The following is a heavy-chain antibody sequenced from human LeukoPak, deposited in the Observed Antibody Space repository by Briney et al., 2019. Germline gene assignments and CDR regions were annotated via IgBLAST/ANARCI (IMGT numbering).Heavy chain of an antibody. V-gene: IGHV3-23*01. CDR3: ARDRYCSGGSCYSGILDY. J-gene: IGHJ4*02. CDR2: ISGSGGST. D-gene: IGHD2-15*01. Sequence: PGGSLRLSCAASGFTFSSYAMSWVRQAPGKGLEWVSAISGSGGSTYYADSVKGRFTISRDNAKNSLYLQMNSLRAEDTAVYYCARDRYCSGGSCYSGILDYWGQGTLVTVSS. CDR1: GFTFSSYA.